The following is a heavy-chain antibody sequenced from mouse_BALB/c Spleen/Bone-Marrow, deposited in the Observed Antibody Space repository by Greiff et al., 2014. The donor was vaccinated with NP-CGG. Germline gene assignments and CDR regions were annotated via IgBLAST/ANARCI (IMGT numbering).Heavy chain of an antibody. D-gene: IGHD2-1*01. CDR3: AEGGYGNVFDY. Sequence: EVQVVESRPELVKPGASVKISCKASGYSFTGYYMHWVKQSHVKSLEWIGRINPYNGATSYNQNFKDKASLTVDKSSSTAYMELHSLTSEDSAVYYCAEGGYGNVFDYWGQGTTLTVSS. V-gene: IGHV1-31*01. CDR1: GYSFTGYY. J-gene: IGHJ2*01. CDR2: INPYNGAT.